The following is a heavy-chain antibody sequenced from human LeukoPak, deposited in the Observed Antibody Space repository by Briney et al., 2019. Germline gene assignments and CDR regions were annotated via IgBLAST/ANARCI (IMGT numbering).Heavy chain of an antibody. J-gene: IGHJ3*02. CDR2: IIPIFGTA. Sequence: GASVKVSCKASGGTFSSYAISWVRQAPGQGLEWMGGIIPIFGTANYAQKFQGRVTITADKSTSTAYMELSSLRSEDTAVYYCARGGGDYYDSSGYPTRTLQQHAFDIWGQGTMVTVSS. D-gene: IGHD3-22*01. V-gene: IGHV1-69*06. CDR3: ARGGGDYYDSSGYPTRTLQQHAFDI. CDR1: GGTFSSYA.